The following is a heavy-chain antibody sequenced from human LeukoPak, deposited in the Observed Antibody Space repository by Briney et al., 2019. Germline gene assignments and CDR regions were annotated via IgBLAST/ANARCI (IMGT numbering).Heavy chain of an antibody. J-gene: IGHJ4*02. D-gene: IGHD2-2*01. CDR1: GFTFRSYA. CDR2: IVGSGGNM. CDR3: AKGLTWDSTSCSD. V-gene: IGHV3-23*01. Sequence: PGGSLRLSCAASGFTFRSYAMSWVRQAPGKGLEWVSAIVGSGGNMYYADSVKGQFTISRDNFKSTLYLQMNSLRAEDTAVYYCAKGLTWDSTSCSDWGQGTLVTVSS.